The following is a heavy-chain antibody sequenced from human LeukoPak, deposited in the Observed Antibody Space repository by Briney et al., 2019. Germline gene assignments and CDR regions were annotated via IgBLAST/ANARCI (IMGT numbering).Heavy chain of an antibody. Sequence: SETLSLTCTVSGYSISSGYYWCWIRQPPGKGLEWIGSIYHSGSTYYNPSLKSRVNISVDTSKNQFSLKLSSVTAADTAVYYCARQEWNYEAKDFDYWGQGTLVTVSS. CDR1: GYSISSGYY. CDR2: IYHSGST. D-gene: IGHD1-7*01. CDR3: ARQEWNYEAKDFDY. V-gene: IGHV4-38-2*02. J-gene: IGHJ4*02.